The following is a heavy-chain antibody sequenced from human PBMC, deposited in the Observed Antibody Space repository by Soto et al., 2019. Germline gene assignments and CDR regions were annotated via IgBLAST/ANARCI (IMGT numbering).Heavy chain of an antibody. V-gene: IGHV3-48*01. CDR1: EFTFSTYS. CDR2: ITFSSTII. J-gene: IGHJ3*02. D-gene: IGHD3-22*01. Sequence: GSLRLSCAASEFTFSTYSMNWVRQAPGKGLEWISHITFSSTIIHYADSVKGRSTISRDDAKNSLYLQMNSLRAEDTVVYYCATGYYYDRSGYYDAFDIWGQGTMVTVSS. CDR3: ATGYYYDRSGYYDAFDI.